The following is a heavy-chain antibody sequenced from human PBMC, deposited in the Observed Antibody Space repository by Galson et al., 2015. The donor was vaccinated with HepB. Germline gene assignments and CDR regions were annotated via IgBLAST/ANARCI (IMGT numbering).Heavy chain of an antibody. CDR2: IKSKTDGGTT. V-gene: IGHV3-15*01. D-gene: IGHD2-2*01. Sequence: SLRLSCAASGFAFNTAWMSWVRQTPGKGLEWLGRIKSKTDGGTTNYGAPVKGRFTISRDDSKNMLYLQLNNLKAEDTGVYYCATVGGCSRTSCFFDSWGQRSLVTVS. CDR3: ATVGGCSRTSCFFDS. CDR1: GFAFNTAW. J-gene: IGHJ4*02.